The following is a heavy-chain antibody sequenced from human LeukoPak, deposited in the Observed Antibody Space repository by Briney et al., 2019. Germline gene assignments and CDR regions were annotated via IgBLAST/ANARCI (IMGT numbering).Heavy chain of an antibody. D-gene: IGHD4-17*01. V-gene: IGHV3-23*01. CDR3: ASGAVTTGDFDY. CDR1: EFTFSTFA. CDR2: FSGGGGGT. J-gene: IGHJ4*02. Sequence: GGSLRLSCAASEFTFSTFAMSWVRQAPGKGLEWVSTFSGGGGGTYYADSVKGRFTISRDNSKNTLYLQMNSLRAEDTAVYYCASGAVTTGDFDYWGQGTLVTVSS.